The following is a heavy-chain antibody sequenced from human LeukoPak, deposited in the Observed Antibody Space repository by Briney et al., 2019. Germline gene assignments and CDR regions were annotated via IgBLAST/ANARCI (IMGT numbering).Heavy chain of an antibody. CDR2: IRYDGSLK. CDR3: AKDGDGWGY. Sequence: SGGSLRLSCAASGFTFSSYGMHWVRQAPGNGLEWVAFIRYDGSLKYYADSVKGRFTISRDNSKNTLYLQMNSLRAEDTAVYYCAKDGDGWGYWGQGTLVIVSS. V-gene: IGHV3-30*02. D-gene: IGHD7-27*01. CDR1: GFTFSSYG. J-gene: IGHJ4*02.